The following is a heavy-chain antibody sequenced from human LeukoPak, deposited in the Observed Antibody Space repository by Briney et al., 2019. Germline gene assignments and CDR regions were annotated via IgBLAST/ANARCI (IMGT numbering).Heavy chain of an antibody. V-gene: IGHV3-11*04. Sequence: GGSLRLSCAASGFTFSDYYMSWIRQAPGKGLEWVSYISSSGSTIYYADSVKGRFTISRDNAKNSLYLQMNSLRAEDTAVYYCARVDSSGYYPHYYYYYYYMDVWGKGTTVTVSS. D-gene: IGHD3-22*01. CDR3: ARVDSSGYYPHYYYYYYYMDV. CDR1: GFTFSDYY. J-gene: IGHJ6*03. CDR2: ISSSGSTI.